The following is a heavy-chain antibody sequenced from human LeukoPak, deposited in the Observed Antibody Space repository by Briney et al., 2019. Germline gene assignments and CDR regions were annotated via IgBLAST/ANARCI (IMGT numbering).Heavy chain of an antibody. V-gene: IGHV4-59*01. CDR2: IYYSGST. CDR3: ARGGFDVLDFDY. D-gene: IGHD3-9*01. CDR1: SGSISGYF. Sequence: SETLSLTCTVPSGSISGYFWNWIRQSPGKGLEWIGYIYYSGSTNYNPSLRGRVTISVDSSKNQFSLKLSSVTAADTAVYYCARGGFDVLDFDYWGQGTLLTVSS. J-gene: IGHJ4*02.